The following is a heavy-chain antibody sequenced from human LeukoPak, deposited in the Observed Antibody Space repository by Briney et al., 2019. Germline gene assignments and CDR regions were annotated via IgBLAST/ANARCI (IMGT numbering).Heavy chain of an antibody. CDR2: ISSSGSTI. Sequence: PGGSLRLSCAASGFTLSSYAMSWVRQAPGKGLEWVSYISSSGSTIYYADSVKGRFTISRDNAKNSLYLQMNSLRAEDTAVYYCARDSEIVVVPAALDYWGQGTLVTVSS. CDR3: ARDSEIVVVPAALDY. CDR1: GFTLSSYA. J-gene: IGHJ4*02. D-gene: IGHD2-2*01. V-gene: IGHV3-48*04.